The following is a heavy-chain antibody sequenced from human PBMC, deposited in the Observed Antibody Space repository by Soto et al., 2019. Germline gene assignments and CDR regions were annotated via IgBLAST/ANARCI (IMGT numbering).Heavy chain of an antibody. D-gene: IGHD4-17*01. CDR1: GGTLSNYG. CDR2: IIPVFGTA. V-gene: IGHV1-69*12. CDR3: SRGDATKIVVTTYYAMDV. J-gene: IGHJ6*02. Sequence: QVQLVQSGAEVKKPGSSVRVSCKASGGTLSNYGISWVRQAPGQGLEWVGGIIPVFGTANYAQKFQGRVTITADESKSTVYMDVTSLRSEDTAVYYCSRGDATKIVVTTYYAMDVWGQGTTVSVSS.